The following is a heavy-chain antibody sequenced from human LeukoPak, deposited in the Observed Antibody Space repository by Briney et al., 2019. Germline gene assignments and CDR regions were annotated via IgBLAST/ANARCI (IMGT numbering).Heavy chain of an antibody. CDR3: AKEGYYDSSGYPETFDH. CDR1: GFTFSSYG. CDR2: ISGSGGST. Sequence: GGSLRLSCAASGFTFSSYGMHWVRQAPGKGLEWVSAISGSGGSTYYADSVKGRFTISRDNSKNTLYLQMNSLRAEDTAVYYCAKEGYYDSSGYPETFDHWGQGTLVTVSS. J-gene: IGHJ4*02. V-gene: IGHV3-23*01. D-gene: IGHD3-22*01.